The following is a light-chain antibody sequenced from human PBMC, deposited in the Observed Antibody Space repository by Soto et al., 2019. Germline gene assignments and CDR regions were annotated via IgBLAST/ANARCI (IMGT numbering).Light chain of an antibody. Sequence: ENVLTQSPGTLSLSPGERATLSCRASQSVSNNYLAWYQQKPGQAPRPLIYGASNRATGIPDRLSGSGSGTDFTLTISRLDPEDFAVYYCQHYDRAPMWTFGQGTKVDIK. CDR3: QHYDRAPMWT. V-gene: IGKV3-20*01. CDR2: GAS. CDR1: QSVSNNY. J-gene: IGKJ1*01.